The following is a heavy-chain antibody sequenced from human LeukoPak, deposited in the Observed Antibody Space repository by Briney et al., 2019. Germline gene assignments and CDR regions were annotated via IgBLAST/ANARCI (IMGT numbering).Heavy chain of an antibody. J-gene: IGHJ4*02. CDR1: GFTFSTNA. CDR2: IIGRTAST. V-gene: IGHV3-23*01. D-gene: IGHD6-19*01. CDR3: AKCGNSGCHLIDY. Sequence: PGGSLRLSCAAPGFTFSTNAMSWVRPAPGKGLEWVSAIIGRTASTYYSDSVKGRFTISRDKSKSTLYLQMDSLRAEDTAVYYCAKCGNSGCHLIDYWGQGTLVTVSS.